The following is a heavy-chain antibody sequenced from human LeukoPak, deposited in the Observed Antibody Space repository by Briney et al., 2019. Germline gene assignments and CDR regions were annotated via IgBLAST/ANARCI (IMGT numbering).Heavy chain of an antibody. V-gene: IGHV1-69*05. CDR3: ARSFQSLGRVSSSSGYYFDY. CDR2: IIPIFGTA. D-gene: IGHD6-6*01. J-gene: IGHJ4*02. Sequence: ASVKVSCKASGGTFSSYAISWVRQAPGQGLEWMGGIIPIFGTANYAQKFQGRVTITTDESTSTAYMELSSLRSEDTAVYYCARSFQSLGRVSSSSGYYFDYWGQGTLVTVSS. CDR1: GGTFSSYA.